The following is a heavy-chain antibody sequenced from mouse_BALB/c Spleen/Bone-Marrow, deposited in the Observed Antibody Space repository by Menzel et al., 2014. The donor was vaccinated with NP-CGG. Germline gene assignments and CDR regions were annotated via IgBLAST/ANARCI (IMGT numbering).Heavy chain of an antibody. D-gene: IGHD1-1*01. CDR3: TRSGYGSSSLDY. Sequence: QVQLQQPGAELVRPGASVKLSCKASGHTFTSYWINWVKQRPGQGLEWIGNIYPSDSYTNYNQKFKDKATLTVDKSSSTAYMQLSSPTSEDSAVYYCTRSGYGSSSLDYWGQGTTLTVSS. CDR2: IYPSDSYT. V-gene: IGHV1-69*02. CDR1: GHTFTSYW. J-gene: IGHJ2*01.